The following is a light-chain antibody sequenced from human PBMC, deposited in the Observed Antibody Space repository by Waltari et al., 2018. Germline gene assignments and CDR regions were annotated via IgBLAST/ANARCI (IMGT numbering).Light chain of an antibody. V-gene: IGLV2-8*01. CDR2: EGR. CDR1: SNDVGAYNS. J-gene: IGLJ2*01. CDR3: TSYTGNDNSKV. Sequence: QSALTQPPSASGSPGQSVTISCTGTSNDVGAYNSVSRYQRHPGKAPKVIISEGRKRPSGVRDRFSGSKSGNTASLTVSGLQAEDEADYYCTSYTGNDNSKVFGGGTKLTVL.